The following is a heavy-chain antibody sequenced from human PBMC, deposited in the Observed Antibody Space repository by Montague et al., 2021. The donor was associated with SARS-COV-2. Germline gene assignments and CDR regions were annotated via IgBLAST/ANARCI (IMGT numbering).Heavy chain of an antibody. CDR1: GGSISSYY. D-gene: IGHD3-16*01. CDR3: ARDGGHWAFDV. V-gene: IGHV4-59*01. J-gene: IGHJ3*01. CDR2: VYYTGNT. Sequence: SETLSLTCTVSGGSISSYYWSWIRQPPGKGLEWIGNVYYTGNTHYNPSLNSRVTISVDRSKNQYSLKLSPATGADTAVYYCARDGGHWAFDVWGQGTMVTVSS.